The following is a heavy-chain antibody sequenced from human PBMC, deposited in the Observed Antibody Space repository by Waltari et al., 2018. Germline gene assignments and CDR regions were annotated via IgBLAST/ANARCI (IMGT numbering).Heavy chain of an antibody. CDR3: ARDRKLYGDYEPFDY. V-gene: IGHV1-2*02. D-gene: IGHD4-17*01. CDR2: INPNSGGT. CDR1: GYTFTGYY. J-gene: IGHJ4*02. Sequence: QVQLVQSGAEVKKPGASVKVSCKASGYTFTGYYMHWVRQAPGQGLEWMGWINPNSGGTNYAQKFQGRVTMTRDTSISTAYMELSRLRSDDTAVYYCARDRKLYGDYEPFDYWGQGTLVTVSS.